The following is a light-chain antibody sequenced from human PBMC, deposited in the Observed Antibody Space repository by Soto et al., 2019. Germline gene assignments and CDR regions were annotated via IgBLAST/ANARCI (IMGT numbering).Light chain of an antibody. J-gene: IGLJ2*01. V-gene: IGLV2-8*01. CDR2: EVN. CDR1: SSDVGDYKF. Sequence: QSVLTQPPSASGSPGQSVTISCTGTSSDVGDYKFVSWYQQHPGKAPKLLMYEVNRRPSGVPDRFSGSKSGNTAYLAVSGLQAEDEAEYYCSSYAGNNNVVFGGGTKLTVL. CDR3: SSYAGNNNVV.